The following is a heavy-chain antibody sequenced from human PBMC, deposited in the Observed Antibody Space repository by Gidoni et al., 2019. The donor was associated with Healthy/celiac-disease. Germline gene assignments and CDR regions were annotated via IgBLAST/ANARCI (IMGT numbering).Heavy chain of an antibody. J-gene: IGHJ4*02. Sequence: QVQLQQWGAGLLKPSETLSLTCAVYGGSFSGYYWSWTRQPPGKGLEWSGEINHSGSTNYNPSLKSRVTISVDTSKNQFSLKLSSVTAADTAVYYCARKRWKWDGSSGPFDYWGQGTLVTVSS. CDR2: INHSGST. V-gene: IGHV4-34*01. D-gene: IGHD6-6*01. CDR3: ARKRWKWDGSSGPFDY. CDR1: GGSFSGYY.